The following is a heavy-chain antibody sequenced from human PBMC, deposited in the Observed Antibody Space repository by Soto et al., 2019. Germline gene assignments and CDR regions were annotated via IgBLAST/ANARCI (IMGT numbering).Heavy chain of an antibody. CDR1: GGSISSGGYY. CDR3: ARALDDYYDSSGYYYPYFDY. D-gene: IGHD3-22*01. J-gene: IGHJ4*02. Sequence: SETLSLTCTVSGGSISSGGYYWSWIRQHPGKGLEWIGYIYYSGSTYYNPSLKSRVTISVDRSKNQFSLKLSSVTAADTAVYYCARALDDYYDSSGYYYPYFDYWGQGTLVTVSS. CDR2: IYYSGST. V-gene: IGHV4-31*03.